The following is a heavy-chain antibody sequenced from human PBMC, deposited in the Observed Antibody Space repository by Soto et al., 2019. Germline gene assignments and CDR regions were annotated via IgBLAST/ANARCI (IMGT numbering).Heavy chain of an antibody. CDR2: IYWDDDK. CDR3: AHSRPTNVYYFDY. V-gene: IGHV2-5*08. J-gene: IGHJ4*02. Sequence: TLSLTCTVSGGSISSYYWSWIRQPPGKALEWLALIYWDDDKRYSPSLKSRLTITKDTSKNQVVLTMTNMDPVDTATYYCAHSRPTNVYYFDYWGQGTLVTVSS. CDR1: GGSISSYYW.